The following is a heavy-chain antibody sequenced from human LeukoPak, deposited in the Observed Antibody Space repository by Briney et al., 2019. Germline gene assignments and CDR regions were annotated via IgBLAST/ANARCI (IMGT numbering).Heavy chain of an antibody. CDR2: IYYSGTT. CDR3: ARGEGSIFKFDP. D-gene: IGHD3-9*01. J-gene: IGHJ5*02. Sequence: PSETLSLTCTVSGGSISSGGYSWSWIRQHPGKGLEWIGCIYYSGTTYYNPSLKSRFTISVDTSKNQFSLKLSSVTAADTAVYYCARGEGSIFKFDPWGQGTLVTASS. CDR1: GGSISSGGYS. V-gene: IGHV4-31*03.